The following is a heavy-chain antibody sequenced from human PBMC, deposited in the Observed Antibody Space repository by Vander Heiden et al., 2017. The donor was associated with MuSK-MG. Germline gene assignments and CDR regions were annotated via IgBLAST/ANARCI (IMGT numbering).Heavy chain of an antibody. J-gene: IGHJ3*02. CDR1: GGSISSYS. CDR3: ARDLITMIFPNGEGAFDI. V-gene: IGHV4-4*07. D-gene: IGHD3-22*01. CDR2: IYTSGST. Sequence: QVQLQESGPGLVKPSETLSLTCTVSGGSISSYSWSWIRQPAGKGLEWIGRIYTSGSTNYNPSLKRRVTMSVDTSKNQFSLKLSSVTAADTAVYYCARDLITMIFPNGEGAFDIWGQGTMVTVSS.